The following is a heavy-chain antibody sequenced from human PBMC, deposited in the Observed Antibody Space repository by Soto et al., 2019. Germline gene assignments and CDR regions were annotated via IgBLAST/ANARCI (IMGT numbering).Heavy chain of an antibody. CDR3: AKAYGDYSGPFDY. CDR1: GFTFSSYV. V-gene: IGHV3-23*01. J-gene: IGHJ4*02. CDR2: ISGSGGST. Sequence: PGGSLRLSCAASGFTFSSYVMSWVRQAPGKGLEWVSAISGSGGSTYYADSVKGRFTISRDNSKNTLYLQMNSLRAEDTAVYYCAKAYGDYSGPFDYWGQGTLVTVSS. D-gene: IGHD4-17*01.